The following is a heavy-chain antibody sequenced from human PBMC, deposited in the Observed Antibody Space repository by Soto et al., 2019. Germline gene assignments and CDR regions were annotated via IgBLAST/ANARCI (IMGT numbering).Heavy chain of an antibody. J-gene: IGHJ3*02. V-gene: IGHV4-4*07. D-gene: IGHD6-19*01. CDR1: GGSISSYY. Sequence: SETLSLTCTVSGGSISSYYWSWIRQPAGKGLEWIGRIYTSGSTNYNPSLESRVTMSVDTSKNQFSLKLSSVTAADTAVYYCARSTGIAVPRGAFDIWGQGTMVTVSS. CDR2: IYTSGST. CDR3: ARSTGIAVPRGAFDI.